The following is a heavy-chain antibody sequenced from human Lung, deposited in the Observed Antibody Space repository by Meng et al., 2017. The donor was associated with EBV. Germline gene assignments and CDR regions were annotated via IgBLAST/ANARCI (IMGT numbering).Heavy chain of an antibody. V-gene: IGHV7-4-1*02. CDR3: ARLYCSGGSCYTIDY. CDR1: GYTFTSYA. J-gene: IGHJ4*02. Sequence: QVPPVHSGSELKNPGASVKVSCKASGYTFTSYAMNWVRQAPGQGLEWMGWINTNTGNPTYAQGFTGRFVFSLDTSVSTEYLQISSLKAADTAVYYCARLYCSGGSCYTIDYWGQGTLVTVSS. CDR2: INTNTGNP. D-gene: IGHD2-15*01.